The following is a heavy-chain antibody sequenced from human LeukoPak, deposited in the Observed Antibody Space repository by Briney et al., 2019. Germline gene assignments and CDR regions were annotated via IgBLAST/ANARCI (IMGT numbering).Heavy chain of an antibody. Sequence: ASVKVSCKASGYTFIRNGISWVRQAPGQGLEWMGWISPYNENRKYLQKLQGRVTLSTDTSTSTAYMELRSLTSDDTAVYYCARLYSGSYKHADYWGQGTLVTVSS. D-gene: IGHD1-26*01. CDR2: ISPYNENR. CDR3: ARLYSGSYKHADY. J-gene: IGHJ4*02. V-gene: IGHV1-18*01. CDR1: GYTFIRNG.